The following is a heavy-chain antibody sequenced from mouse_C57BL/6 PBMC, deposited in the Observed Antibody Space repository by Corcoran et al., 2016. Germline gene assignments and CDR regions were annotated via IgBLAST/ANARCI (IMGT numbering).Heavy chain of an antibody. CDR1: GYTFTTYG. D-gene: IGHD2-3*01. CDR3: ARSIYDGYRYYAMDY. CDR2: INTYSGVP. J-gene: IGHJ4*01. Sequence: QIQLVQSGPELKKPGETVKISCKASGYTFTTYGMSWVKQAPGKGLKWMGWINTYSGVPTYADDFKGRFAFSLETSASTAYLQINNLKNEDTATYFCARSIYDGYRYYAMDYWGQGTSVTVSS. V-gene: IGHV9-3*01.